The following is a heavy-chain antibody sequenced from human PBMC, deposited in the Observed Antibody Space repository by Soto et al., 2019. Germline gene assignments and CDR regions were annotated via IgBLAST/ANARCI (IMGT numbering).Heavy chain of an antibody. CDR1: GGSISSYY. V-gene: IGHV4-59*01. CDR2: IYYSGST. CDR3: ARGGSGWYSSGSAFDI. Sequence: ETLSLTCTVSGGSISSYYWSWIRQPPGKGLEWIGYIYYSGSTNYNPSLKSRVTISVDTSKNQFSLKLSSVTAADTAVYYCARGGSGWYSSGSAFDIWGQGTMVTVSS. J-gene: IGHJ3*02. D-gene: IGHD6-19*01.